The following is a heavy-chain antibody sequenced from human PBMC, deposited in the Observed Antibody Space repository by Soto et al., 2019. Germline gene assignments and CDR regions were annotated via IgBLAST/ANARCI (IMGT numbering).Heavy chain of an antibody. D-gene: IGHD2-15*01. Sequence: LSCVASGFTFSSYALNWVRQAPGKGLEWVSYISVGGGSIFYADSVKGRFTISRGDATNSLYLQMNSLRDEDTAVYYCVRDHRWAFDFWGQGTMVTVSS. CDR2: ISVGGGSI. CDR3: VRDHRWAFDF. V-gene: IGHV3-48*02. CDR1: GFTFSSYA. J-gene: IGHJ3*01.